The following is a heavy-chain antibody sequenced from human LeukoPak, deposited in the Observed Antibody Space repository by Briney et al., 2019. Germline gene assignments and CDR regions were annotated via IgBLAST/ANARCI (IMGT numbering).Heavy chain of an antibody. D-gene: IGHD3/OR15-3a*01. CDR3: AKRGVVIRVILVGFHKEAYYFDS. V-gene: IGHV3-9*01. Sequence: GRSLRLSCAASGFTFDDYAMHWVRQAPGKGLEWVSGISWNSGSIGYADSVKGRFTISRDSPKNTLYLQMNSLRAEDTAVYYCAKRGVVIRVILVGFHKEAYYFDSWGQGALVTVSS. J-gene: IGHJ4*02. CDR1: GFTFDDYA. CDR2: ISWNSGSI.